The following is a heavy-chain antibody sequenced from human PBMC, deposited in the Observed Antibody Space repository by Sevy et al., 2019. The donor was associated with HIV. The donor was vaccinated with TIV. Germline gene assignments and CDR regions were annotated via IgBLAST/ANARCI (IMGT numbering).Heavy chain of an antibody. CDR3: ARGGDFNDRSAKRDFDY. Sequence: GGSLRLSCAASGFMFSTYAMNWVRQAPGKGLDWVSSISGSGDSTYYAESVKGRFTISRDNSKNTLYLQMNSLRVEDTAVYFCARGGDFNDRSAKRDFDYWGQGTLVTVSS. J-gene: IGHJ4*02. D-gene: IGHD3-22*01. CDR1: GFMFSTYA. CDR2: ISGSGDST. V-gene: IGHV3-23*01.